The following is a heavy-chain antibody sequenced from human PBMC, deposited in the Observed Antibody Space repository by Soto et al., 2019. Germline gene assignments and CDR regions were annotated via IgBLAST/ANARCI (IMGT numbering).Heavy chain of an antibody. CDR2: ISGSGGST. Sequence: GESLKISCAASGFTFSSYAMSWVRQAPGKGLEWVSAISGSGGSTYYADSVKGRFTISRDNSKNTLYLQMNSLRAEDTAVYYCAKDRRPRGLKIFGVVRLDPWGQGTLVTVSS. J-gene: IGHJ5*02. V-gene: IGHV3-23*01. D-gene: IGHD3-3*01. CDR3: AKDRRPRGLKIFGVVRLDP. CDR1: GFTFSSYA.